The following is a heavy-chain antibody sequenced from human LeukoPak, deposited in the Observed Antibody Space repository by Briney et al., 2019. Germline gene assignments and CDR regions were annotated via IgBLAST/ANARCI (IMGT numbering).Heavy chain of an antibody. CDR3: ARVGATGTADY. J-gene: IGHJ4*02. Sequence: PGGSLRPSRVAFGFSPIDYYMSWIRPAPGEGGGWVSYISKSGSDTNFVDSVKGRFTISRDNGKNSLYLQMNSLRGEDTAVYYCARVGATGTADYWGQGTLVTVS. CDR2: ISKSGSDT. D-gene: IGHD1-1*01. V-gene: IGHV3-11*06. CDR1: GFSPIDYY.